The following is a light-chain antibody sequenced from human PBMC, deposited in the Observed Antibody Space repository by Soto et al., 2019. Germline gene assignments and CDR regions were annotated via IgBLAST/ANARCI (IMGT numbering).Light chain of an antibody. CDR3: QQYKSSPFT. CDR1: QTISSW. Sequence: DIQMTQSPSTLSASVGDRVTITCRASQTISSWLAWYQQKPGRAPKLLIYDASSLISGVPSRFSGSGSGTEFTLTISSLQPDDFATYYCQQYKSSPFTFGPGTKVDIK. J-gene: IGKJ3*01. V-gene: IGKV1-5*01. CDR2: DAS.